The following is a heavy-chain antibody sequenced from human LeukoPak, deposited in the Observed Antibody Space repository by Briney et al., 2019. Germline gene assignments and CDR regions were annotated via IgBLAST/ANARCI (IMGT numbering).Heavy chain of an antibody. Sequence: HTGGSLRLSCTASGFTVGDFAMSWFRQAPGKGLEWVGIIRSKAYGGTTEYAASVKGRFTISRDESKSIAYLQMNSLKTEDTAVYYCTTEASGSYPLWGQGTMVTVSS. CDR2: IRSKAYGGTT. V-gene: IGHV3-49*03. CDR3: TTEASGSYPL. CDR1: GFTVGDFA. D-gene: IGHD1-26*01. J-gene: IGHJ3*01.